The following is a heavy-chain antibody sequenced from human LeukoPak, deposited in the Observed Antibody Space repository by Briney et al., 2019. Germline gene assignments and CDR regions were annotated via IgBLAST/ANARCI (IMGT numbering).Heavy chain of an antibody. CDR2: MRGSGGST. V-gene: IGHV3-23*01. CDR1: GFTFSSYA. CDR3: AKDYYGSGSYFDY. D-gene: IGHD3-10*01. J-gene: IGHJ4*02. Sequence: QSGGSLRLSCAPSGFTFSSYAMSWVRQAPGKGLEWVSAMRGSGGSTYYADSVKGRFTISRDNSKNTLYLQMNSLRAEDTAVYYCAKDYYGSGSYFDYWGQGTLVTVSS.